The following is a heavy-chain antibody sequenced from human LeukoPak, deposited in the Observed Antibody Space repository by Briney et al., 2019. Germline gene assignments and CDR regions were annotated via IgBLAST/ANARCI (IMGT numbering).Heavy chain of an antibody. Sequence: GGSLTLSCVASGFTFSDSAMHWVRQASGKGLEWVGRIRSKANSYATAYAASVKGRFTISRDDSKNTAYLQMDSLKTEDTAVYYCTRLSMEFVNYWGQGTLVTVSS. CDR3: TRLSMEFVNY. J-gene: IGHJ4*02. CDR1: GFTFSDSA. D-gene: IGHD3-16*02. V-gene: IGHV3-73*01. CDR2: IRSKANSYAT.